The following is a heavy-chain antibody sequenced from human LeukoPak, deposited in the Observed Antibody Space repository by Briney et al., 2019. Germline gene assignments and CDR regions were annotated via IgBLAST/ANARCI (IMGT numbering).Heavy chain of an antibody. Sequence: GGSLRLSCAASGFTVSRNYMSWVRQAPGKGLEWVSVIYSGGSTYYADSVKGRFTISRDNAENSLFLQMNSLRAEDTAVYYCVKGGYATSWYWFYWGQGTLVTVSS. D-gene: IGHD2-8*02. J-gene: IGHJ4*02. CDR3: VKGGYATSWYWFY. CDR1: GFTVSRNY. V-gene: IGHV3-53*01. CDR2: IYSGGST.